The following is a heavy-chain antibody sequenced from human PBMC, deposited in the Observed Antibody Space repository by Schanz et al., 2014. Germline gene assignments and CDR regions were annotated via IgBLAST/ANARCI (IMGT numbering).Heavy chain of an antibody. CDR1: GFGFSSYS. CDR3: AKGRFGELSAFDI. J-gene: IGHJ3*02. D-gene: IGHD3-10*01. V-gene: IGHV3-21*04. CDR2: VSRSTPDI. Sequence: VHLLESGGGLVEPGGSLRLSCAASGFGFSSYSMNWVRQAPGKGLEWVSYVSRSTPDIYYADSVKGRFTMSRDNSKNTLYLQMNSLRAEDTAVYYCAKGRFGELSAFDIWGQGTMVTVSS.